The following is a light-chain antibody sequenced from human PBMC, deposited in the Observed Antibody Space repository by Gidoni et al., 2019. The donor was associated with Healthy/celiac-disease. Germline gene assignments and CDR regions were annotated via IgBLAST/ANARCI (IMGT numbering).Light chain of an antibody. V-gene: IGKV1-33*01. J-gene: IGKJ4*01. CDR3: QQYDNLPLT. CDR1: QDISNY. Sequence: DIPMPQSPSSLSASVGDRVNITCQARQDISNYLNWYQQKPGKAPKLLIYDASNLETGVPSMFSGSGSGTDFTFTISSLQPEDIATYYCQQYDNLPLTFGGGTKVEIK. CDR2: DAS.